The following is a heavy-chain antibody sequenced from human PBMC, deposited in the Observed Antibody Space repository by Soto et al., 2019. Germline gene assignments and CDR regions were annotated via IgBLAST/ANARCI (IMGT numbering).Heavy chain of an antibody. J-gene: IGHJ4*01. CDR1: GFAFSTHA. CDR2: ISSKGGST. D-gene: IGHD7-27*01. CDR3: ASDWLAGEPHRRWNY. Sequence: GGSLRLSCSASGFAFSTHAMHWVRQAPGKGLEYVSAISSKGGSTYYADSVKGRFTISRDNAKNSLYLQMNSLSAEDTAVYFCASDWLAGEPHRRWNYWGQGTLVTSPQ. V-gene: IGHV3-64*04.